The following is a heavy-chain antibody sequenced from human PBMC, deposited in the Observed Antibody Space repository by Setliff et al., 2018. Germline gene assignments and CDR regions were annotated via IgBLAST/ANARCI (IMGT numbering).Heavy chain of an antibody. CDR2: ISSSSSTI. CDR1: GFTFDDYS. D-gene: IGHD2-8*02. V-gene: IGHV3-48*04. Sequence: LRLSCAASGFTFDDYSMTWVRQPPGKGLEWISYISSSSSTIYYAGSVKGRFTISRDNAKNSLYLQMNSLRAEDTAVYYCARVVCTGGRCYYHPYNMDVWGQGTTVTVSS. CDR3: ARVVCTGGRCYYHPYNMDV. J-gene: IGHJ6*02.